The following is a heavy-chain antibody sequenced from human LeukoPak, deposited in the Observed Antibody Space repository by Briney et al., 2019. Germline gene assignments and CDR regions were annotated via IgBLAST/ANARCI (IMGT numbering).Heavy chain of an antibody. CDR3: AREGDSGSFAI. V-gene: IGHV4-39*02. Sequence: SETLSLTCTVSGGSISSSNYCWGWIRQPPGKGLEWIGSINYSGSTYYNPSLKSRVTISVDTSKNQFSLKLSSVTAADTAVYYCAREGDSGSFAIWGQGTMVTVSS. D-gene: IGHD1-26*01. CDR1: GGSISSSNYC. J-gene: IGHJ3*02. CDR2: INYSGST.